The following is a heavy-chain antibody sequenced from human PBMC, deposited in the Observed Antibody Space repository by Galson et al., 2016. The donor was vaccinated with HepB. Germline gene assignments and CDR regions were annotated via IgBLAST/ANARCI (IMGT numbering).Heavy chain of an antibody. Sequence: SLRLSCAASGFTFYYAWMSWVRQAPGKGLEYIGRIKSKPGGGTADYAAPVKDRFTISRDDSSNTLYLQMNRLKIEDTAIYYCTWIHRNASGITYEDYYYHMDLWGKGTTVTVSS. J-gene: IGHJ6*03. D-gene: IGHD3-10*01. CDR1: GFTFYYAW. CDR3: TWIHRNASGITYEDYYYHMDL. V-gene: IGHV3-15*01. CDR2: IKSKPGGGTA.